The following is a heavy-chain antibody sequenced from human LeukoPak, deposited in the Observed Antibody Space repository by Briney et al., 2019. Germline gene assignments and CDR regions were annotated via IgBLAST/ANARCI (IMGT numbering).Heavy chain of an antibody. D-gene: IGHD2-15*01. CDR2: ICANDGNT. CDR1: GLTFRNYT. J-gene: IGHJ4*02. Sequence: GGSLRLSCAASGLTFRNYTMSWVRQAPGKGLEWVSVICANDGNTYYADAVKGRFTISRDNSKDTLYLQMDSLRAEDTAVYYCAKGSGSSCYSPCDYWGQGILVTVSS. CDR3: AKGSGSSCYSPCDY. V-gene: IGHV3-23*01.